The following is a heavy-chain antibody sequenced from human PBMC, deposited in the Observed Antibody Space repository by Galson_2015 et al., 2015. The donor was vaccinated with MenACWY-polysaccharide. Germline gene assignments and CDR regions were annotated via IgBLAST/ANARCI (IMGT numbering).Heavy chain of an antibody. V-gene: IGHV4-59*01. CDR3: ASTPRRVGCSGGSCYSSYFDF. CDR1: GGSIRNYY. CDR2: ICYSGST. J-gene: IGHJ4*02. Sequence: ATLSLTCTVSGGSIRNYYWSWIQQPPGKGLEWIGNICYSGSTNYNPSLKSRVTISVDTSKNQFSLNLSSVTAADTAVYYCASTPRRVGCSGGSCYSSYFDFWGQGTLVTASS. D-gene: IGHD2-15*01.